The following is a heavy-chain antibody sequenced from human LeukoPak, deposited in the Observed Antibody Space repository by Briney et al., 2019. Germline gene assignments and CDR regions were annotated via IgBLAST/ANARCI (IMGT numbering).Heavy chain of an antibody. J-gene: IGHJ5*02. CDR3: ARGGPGTNWFDP. CDR2: IIPIPGIA. D-gene: IGHD1-1*01. V-gene: IGHV1-69*04. CDR1: GGTFSSYA. Sequence: SVKVSCKASGGTFSSYAISWVRQAPGQGLEWMGRIIPIPGIANYAQKFQGRVTITADKSTSTAYMELSSLRSEDTAVYYCARGGPGTNWFDPWGQGTLVTVSS.